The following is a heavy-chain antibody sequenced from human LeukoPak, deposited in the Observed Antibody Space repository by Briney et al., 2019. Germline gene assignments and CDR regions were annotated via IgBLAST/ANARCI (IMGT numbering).Heavy chain of an antibody. CDR1: GGSISSYY. CDR3: ARDQSRSGWYVGFDY. CDR2: IYYSGST. V-gene: IGHV4-59*01. J-gene: IGHJ4*02. D-gene: IGHD6-19*01. Sequence: SETLSLTCTVSGGSISSYYWSWIRQPPGKGLEWIGYIYYSGSTNYNPSLKSRVTISVDTSKNQFSLKLSSVTAADTAVYYCARDQSRSGWYVGFDYWGQGTLVTVSS.